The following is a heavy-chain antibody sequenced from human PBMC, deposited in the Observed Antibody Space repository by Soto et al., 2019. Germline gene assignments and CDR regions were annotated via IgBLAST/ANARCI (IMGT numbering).Heavy chain of an antibody. CDR3: ARYLTGMASCPLAY. Sequence: EVQLVESGGGLIQPGGSLRLACATSGFTVSSNYMSWVRQAPGKGLEWVSVIYSGGNTYYADSVKGRLTISRDNSKNTLYLQMSSLRAEDRAVYYWARYLTGMASCPLAYWGQGTLVTVAT. CDR2: IYSGGNT. D-gene: IGHD6-13*01. J-gene: IGHJ4*02. V-gene: IGHV3-53*01. CDR1: GFTVSSNY.